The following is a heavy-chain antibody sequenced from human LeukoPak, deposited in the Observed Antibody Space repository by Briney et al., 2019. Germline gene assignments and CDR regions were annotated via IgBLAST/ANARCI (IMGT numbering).Heavy chain of an antibody. CDR3: AKQPLGKVPERDYFDY. V-gene: IGHV3-48*04. CDR1: GFIFSDYA. D-gene: IGHD1/OR15-1a*01. Sequence: PGGSLRLSCAASGFIFSDYAINWVRQAPGKGLEWLSFVSGKSRAIYYADSVKGRFTISRDNAKESVYLHMSSLRAEDTAVYYCAKQPLGKVPERDYFDYWGQGTLVTVSS. J-gene: IGHJ4*02. CDR2: VSGKSRAI.